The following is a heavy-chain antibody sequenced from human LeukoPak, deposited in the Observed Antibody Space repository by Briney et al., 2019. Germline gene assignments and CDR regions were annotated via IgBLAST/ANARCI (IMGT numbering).Heavy chain of an antibody. Sequence: ASVKVSCKVSGYTLTELSMHWVRQAPGKGLEWMGGFDPEDGETIYAQKFQGRVTMTEDASTDTAYMELSSLRSEDTAVYYCASSMVRGVIITFYFDYWGHGTLVTVSS. D-gene: IGHD3-10*01. V-gene: IGHV1-24*01. CDR3: ASSMVRGVIITFYFDY. CDR2: FDPEDGET. CDR1: GYTLTELS. J-gene: IGHJ4*01.